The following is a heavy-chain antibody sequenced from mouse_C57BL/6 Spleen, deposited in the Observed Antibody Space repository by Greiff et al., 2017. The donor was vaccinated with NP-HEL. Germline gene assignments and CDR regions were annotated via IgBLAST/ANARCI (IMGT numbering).Heavy chain of an antibody. D-gene: IGHD4-1*01. Sequence: VQVEESGAELVRPGPSVKVSCKASGYAFTNYLIEWVKQRPGQGLEWIGVINPGSGGTNYNEKFKSQATLTADNSSSTAYMQLSSVTYEDSAFYCGARMGDYCCVDVWGTGTTVTVSS. CDR3: ARMGDYCCVDV. CDR2: INPGSGGT. CDR1: GYAFTNYL. V-gene: IGHV1-54*01. J-gene: IGHJ1*03.